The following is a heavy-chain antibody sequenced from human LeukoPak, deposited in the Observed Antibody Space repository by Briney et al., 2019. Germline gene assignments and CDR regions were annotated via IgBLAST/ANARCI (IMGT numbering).Heavy chain of an antibody. D-gene: IGHD4-23*01. J-gene: IGHJ3*01. CDR3: TQGFVDYGGNPV. CDR2: IKSKTDGGTT. V-gene: IGHV3-15*01. CDR1: GFTFSNAW. Sequence: GGSLRLSCAASGFTFSNAWMSWVRQAPGKGLEWVGRIKSKTDGGTTDYAAPVKGRFTISRDDSKNTLYLQMNSLKTEDTAVYYCTQGFVDYGGNPVWGQGTMVTVSS.